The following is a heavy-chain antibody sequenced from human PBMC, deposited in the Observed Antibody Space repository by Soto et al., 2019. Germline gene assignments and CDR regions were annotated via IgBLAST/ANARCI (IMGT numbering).Heavy chain of an antibody. D-gene: IGHD3-3*01. Sequence: SETLSLTCTVSGGSFRNQYWSWIRPPPGKGLEWIGEIHHSRSTNYNPSLKSRVTISVDTSKNQFSLKLSSVTAADTAVYYCARAGRFLEWLPTYYYYGMDVWGQGTTVTVSS. V-gene: IGHV4-34*01. CDR1: GGSFRNQY. CDR2: IHHSRST. CDR3: ARAGRFLEWLPTYYYYGMDV. J-gene: IGHJ6*02.